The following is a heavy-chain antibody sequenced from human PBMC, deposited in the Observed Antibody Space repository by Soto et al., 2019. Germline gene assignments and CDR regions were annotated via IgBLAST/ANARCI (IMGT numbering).Heavy chain of an antibody. CDR1: GFTFSTYV. V-gene: IGHV3-23*01. D-gene: IGHD3-10*01. Sequence: GGSLRLSCAASGFTFSTYVMSWVRQAPGTGLEWVSDISGSGGSTYYADAVKGRFTISRDNSKNTLYLQMDSLRAEDTAVYYCAKEGVAYYYYMDVWGKGTTVTVSS. J-gene: IGHJ6*03. CDR3: AKEGVAYYYYMDV. CDR2: ISGSGGST.